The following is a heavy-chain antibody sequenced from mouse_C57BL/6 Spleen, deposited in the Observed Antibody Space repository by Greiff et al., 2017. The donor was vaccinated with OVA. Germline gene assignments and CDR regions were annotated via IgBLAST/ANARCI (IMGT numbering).Heavy chain of an antibody. Sequence: QVQLQQSGAELVRPGASVTLSCKASGYTFTDYEMHWVKQTPVHGLEWIGAIDPETGGTAYNQKFKGKAILTADKSSSTAYMELRSLTSEDSAFYYCTRAELIYYGNFYAMDYWGQGTSVTVSS. D-gene: IGHD2-1*01. CDR2: IDPETGGT. CDR3: TRAELIYYGNFYAMDY. V-gene: IGHV1-15*01. CDR1: GYTFTDYE. J-gene: IGHJ4*01.